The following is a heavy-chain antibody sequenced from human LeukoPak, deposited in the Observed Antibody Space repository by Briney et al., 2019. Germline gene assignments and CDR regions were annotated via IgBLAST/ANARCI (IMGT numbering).Heavy chain of an antibody. CDR3: ARESYDSSGYYYSLPDFDY. CDR2: ISYDGSNK. J-gene: IGHJ4*02. CDR1: GFTFSSYA. V-gene: IGHV3-30-3*01. Sequence: PGGSLRLSCAASGFTFSSYAMHWVRQAPGKGLEWVAVISYDGSNKYYADSVKGRFTISRDNSKNTLYLQMNSLRAEDTAVYYCARESYDSSGYYYSLPDFDYWGQGTLVTVSS. D-gene: IGHD3-22*01.